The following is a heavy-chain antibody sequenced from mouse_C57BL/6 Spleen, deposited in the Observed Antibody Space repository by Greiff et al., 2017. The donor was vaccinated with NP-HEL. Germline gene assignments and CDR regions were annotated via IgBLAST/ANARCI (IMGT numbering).Heavy chain of an antibody. J-gene: IGHJ3*01. Sequence: QVQLQQSGPELVKPGASVKISCKASGYAFSSSWMNWVKQRPGKGLEWIGRIYPGDGDTNYNGKFKGKATLTADKSSSTAYMQLSSLTSEDSAVYFCAREGLRRERFAYWGQRTLVTVSA. D-gene: IGHD2-4*01. CDR1: GYAFSSSW. CDR2: IYPGDGDT. V-gene: IGHV1-82*01. CDR3: AREGLRRERFAY.